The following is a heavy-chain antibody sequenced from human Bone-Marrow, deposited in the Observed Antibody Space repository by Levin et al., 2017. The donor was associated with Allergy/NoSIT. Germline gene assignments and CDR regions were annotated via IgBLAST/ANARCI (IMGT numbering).Heavy chain of an antibody. CDR3: GRPDGATVTRQWRRYYYAMDV. CDR1: GGAFSTHA. Sequence: PGESLKISCKASGGAFSTHALSWIRQAPGQGLEWMGGIIPIFGPATYAKKFQGRVTITADESTTTVYMELSSLRSEATAIYYCGRPDGATVTRQWRRYYYAMDVWGQGTTVTFSS. D-gene: IGHD4-11*01. J-gene: IGHJ6*02. V-gene: IGHV1-69*01. CDR2: IIPIFGPA.